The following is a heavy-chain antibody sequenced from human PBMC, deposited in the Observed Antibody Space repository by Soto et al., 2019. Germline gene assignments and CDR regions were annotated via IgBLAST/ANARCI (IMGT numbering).Heavy chain of an antibody. Sequence: WASVKVSCKASGYTFTGYYMHWVRQAPGQGLEWMGWINPSSGGTNYAQKFQGRVTMTRDTSISTAYMELSRLRSDDTAVYYCARDSYSSGWYSDYWGQGTLVTVSS. CDR1: GYTFTGYY. J-gene: IGHJ4*02. CDR3: ARDSYSSGWYSDY. V-gene: IGHV1-2*02. CDR2: INPSSGGT. D-gene: IGHD6-19*01.